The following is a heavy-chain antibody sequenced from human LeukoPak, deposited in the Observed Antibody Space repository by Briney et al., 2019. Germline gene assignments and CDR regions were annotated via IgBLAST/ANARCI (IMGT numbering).Heavy chain of an antibody. V-gene: IGHV1-69*13. CDR2: IIPIFGTA. D-gene: IGHD4-17*01. CDR1: GGTFSSYA. J-gene: IGHJ6*03. Sequence: ASVKVSCKASGGTFSSYAISWVRQAPGQGLEWMGGIIPIFGTANYAQKFQGRVTTTADESTSTAYMELSSLRSEDTAVYYCARDYGDYYYYMDVWGKGTTVTVSS. CDR3: ARDYGDYYYYMDV.